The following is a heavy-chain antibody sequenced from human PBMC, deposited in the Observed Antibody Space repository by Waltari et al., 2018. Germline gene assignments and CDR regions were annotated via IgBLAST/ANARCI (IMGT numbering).Heavy chain of an antibody. D-gene: IGHD1-1*01. J-gene: IGHJ4*02. CDR1: GYSISSGYY. Sequence: VQLQESGPGLVKPSETLSLTCAVSGYSISSGYYWGWIRQPPGKGLEWMGIIYPGDSDTRYSPSFQGQVTISADKSISTAYLQWSSLKASDTAMYYCARHVGYSFDYWGQGTLVTVSS. V-gene: IGHV5-51*01. CDR3: ARHVGYSFDY. CDR2: IYPGDSDT.